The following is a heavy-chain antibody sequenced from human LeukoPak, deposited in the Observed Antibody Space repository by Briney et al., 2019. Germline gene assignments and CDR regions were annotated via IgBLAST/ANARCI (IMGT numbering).Heavy chain of an antibody. CDR1: GDSVSSNSAA. V-gene: IGHV6-1*01. J-gene: IGHJ6*03. CDR3: ARSRFGVVMTYYYYYMDV. CDR2: TYYRSKWYN. D-gene: IGHD3-3*01. Sequence: PSQTLSLTCAISGDSVSSNSAAWNWIRQSPSRGLEWLGRTYYRSKWYNDFAVSVKSRITINPDTSKNQFSLQLNSVTPEDTAVYYCARSRFGVVMTYYYYYMDVWGKGTTVTVSS.